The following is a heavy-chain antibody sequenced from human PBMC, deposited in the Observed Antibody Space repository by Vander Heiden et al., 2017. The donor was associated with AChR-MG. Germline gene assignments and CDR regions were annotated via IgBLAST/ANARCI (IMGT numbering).Heavy chain of an antibody. J-gene: IGHJ4*02. CDR3: ARDRWTATTSFDY. Sequence: QVHRVESGGGVVSPGKSLWHSCISPGVAFSRFAVHCVRQAQDKGLKWMAGSSDDGSSKEKASSVKGRCTITRDKSKKAVGLQMNSLRAEDSAVYYCARDRWTATTSFDYWGQGTLVTVSS. V-gene: IGHV3-30-3*01. CDR1: GVAFSRFA. D-gene: IGHD4-17*01. CDR2: SSDDGSSK.